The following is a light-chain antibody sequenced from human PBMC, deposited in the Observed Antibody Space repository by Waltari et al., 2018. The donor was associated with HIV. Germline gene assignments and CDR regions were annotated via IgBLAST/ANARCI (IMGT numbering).Light chain of an antibody. V-gene: IGLV6-57*01. J-gene: IGLJ2*01. CDR2: EDT. CDR1: SGDIASGY. CDR3: QSYDNNLPHVV. Sequence: NFMLTQPHSVSEYPGKTITISCTRTSGDIASGYVQWYQQRPGSSPSLLIYEDTQRPSGFPDRFSGSIDASSNSAFLSISGLKTDDEADYYCQSYDNNLPHVVFGGGTKLTV.